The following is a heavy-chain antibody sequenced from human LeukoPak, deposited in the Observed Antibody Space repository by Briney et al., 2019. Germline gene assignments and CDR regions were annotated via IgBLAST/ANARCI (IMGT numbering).Heavy chain of an antibody. CDR3: ARGGVVPFDY. Sequence: SETLSLTCAVYGGSFSGYYWSWIRQPPGKGLEWIGEINHSGSTNYNPSLKSRVTISVDTSKNQFSLELSSVTAADTAVYYCARGGVVPFDYWGQGTLVTVSS. D-gene: IGHD2-2*01. CDR2: INHSGST. CDR1: GGSFSGYY. V-gene: IGHV4-34*01. J-gene: IGHJ4*02.